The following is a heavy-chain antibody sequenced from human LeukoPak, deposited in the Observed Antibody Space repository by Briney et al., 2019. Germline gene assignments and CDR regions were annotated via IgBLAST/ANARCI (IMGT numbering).Heavy chain of an antibody. V-gene: IGHV3-23*01. Sequence: GGSLRLSCAASGFTFSSYEMNWVRQAPGKGLEWVSAISGSGGSTYYADSVKGRFTISRDNSKNTLYLQMNSLRAEDTAVYYCAKDPPNDYENYWGQGTLVTVSS. CDR3: AKDPPNDYENY. CDR1: GFTFSSYE. D-gene: IGHD4-17*01. J-gene: IGHJ4*02. CDR2: ISGSGGST.